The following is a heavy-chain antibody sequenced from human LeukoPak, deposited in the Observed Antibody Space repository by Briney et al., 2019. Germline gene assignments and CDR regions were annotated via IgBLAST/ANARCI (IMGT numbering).Heavy chain of an antibody. Sequence: GGSLRLSCAASGFTFSSYGMQWVRQAPGKGLEWVAFIRYDGSNKYYADSLKGRFTISRDNSKNTLYLQMNSLRAEDTAVFYCAKDRPRGRAVPAANFDYWGQGTLVTVSS. CDR2: IRYDGSNK. J-gene: IGHJ4*02. CDR3: AKDRPRGRAVPAANFDY. V-gene: IGHV3-30*02. CDR1: GFTFSSYG. D-gene: IGHD2-2*01.